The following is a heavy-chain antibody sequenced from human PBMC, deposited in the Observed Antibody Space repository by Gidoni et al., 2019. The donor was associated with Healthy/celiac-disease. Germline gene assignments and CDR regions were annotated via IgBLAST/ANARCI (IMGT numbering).Heavy chain of an antibody. J-gene: IGHJ6*02. Sequence: QVQLVESGGGWVKPGGSLRLSCAASGFTFSDYYRSWIRQAPGKGLAWVSYISSSSSYTNYADSVKGRFTISRDNAKNSLYLQMNSLRAEDTAVYYCARDIGITGTTYYYYYGMDVWGQGTTVTVSS. D-gene: IGHD1-20*01. V-gene: IGHV3-11*06. CDR1: GFTFSDYY. CDR2: ISSSSSYT. CDR3: ARDIGITGTTYYYYYGMDV.